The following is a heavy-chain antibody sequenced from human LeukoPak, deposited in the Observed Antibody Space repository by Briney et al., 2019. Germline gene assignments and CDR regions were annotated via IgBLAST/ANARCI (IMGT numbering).Heavy chain of an antibody. Sequence: GGPLRLSCAASGFIFSSYAMHWVRQAPGKGLEYVSAISSNGVSTYYADSVKGRFTISRDNSKNTVYLQMGSLRAEDMAVYYCARGGGSSGWYYFDYWDQGTLVTVSS. D-gene: IGHD6-19*01. CDR2: ISSNGVST. J-gene: IGHJ4*02. CDR3: ARGGGSSGWYYFDY. CDR1: GFIFSSYA. V-gene: IGHV3-64*02.